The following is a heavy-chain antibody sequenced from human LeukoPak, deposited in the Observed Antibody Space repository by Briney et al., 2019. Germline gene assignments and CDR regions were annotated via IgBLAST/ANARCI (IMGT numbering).Heavy chain of an antibody. V-gene: IGHV4-39*01. CDR2: IYYSGST. CDR3: AGLDYDFWSGNYANNWFDP. CDR1: GGSISSSSYY. J-gene: IGHJ5*02. Sequence: SETLSLTCTVSGGSISSSSYYWGWIRQPPGKGLEWIGSIYYSGSTYYNPSLKSRVTISVDTSKNQFSLKLSSVTAADTAVYYCAGLDYDFWSGNYANNWFDPWGQGTLVTVSS. D-gene: IGHD3-3*01.